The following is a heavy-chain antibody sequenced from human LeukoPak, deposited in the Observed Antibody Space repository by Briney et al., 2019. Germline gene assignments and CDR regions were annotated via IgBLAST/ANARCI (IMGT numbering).Heavy chain of an antibody. CDR3: ARYSVEDAFDI. V-gene: IGHV3-21*01. J-gene: IGHJ3*02. D-gene: IGHD4-23*01. CDR2: ISSSSSYI. CDR1: GFTFSSYS. Sequence: MAGGSLRLSCAASGFTFSSYSMNWVRQAPGKGLEWVSSISSSSSYIYYADSVKGRFTISRDNAKNSLYLQMNSLRAEDTAVYYCARYSVEDAFDIWGQGTMVTVSS.